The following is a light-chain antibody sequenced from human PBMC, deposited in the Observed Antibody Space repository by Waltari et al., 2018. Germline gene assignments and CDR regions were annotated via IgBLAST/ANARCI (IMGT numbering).Light chain of an antibody. J-gene: IGLJ2*01. CDR3: SSYAGSNNYVV. Sequence: QSALTQPPSASGSPGPSVTISCTGTSSDVGAYNYVSWYQQHPGNVPKLLIYEISKRPSGVPDRFSGSKSGNTASLTVSGLQAEDEADYYCSSYAGSNNYVVFGGGTKLTVL. V-gene: IGLV2-8*01. CDR1: SSDVGAYNY. CDR2: EIS.